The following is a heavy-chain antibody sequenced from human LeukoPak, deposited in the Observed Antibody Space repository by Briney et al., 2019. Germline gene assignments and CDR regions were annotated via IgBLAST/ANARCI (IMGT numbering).Heavy chain of an antibody. V-gene: IGHV3-21*01. J-gene: IGHJ4*02. CDR2: ISGSSSYI. CDR1: GFTFSSYN. CDR3: ARGQMHLWLHEDY. D-gene: IGHD5-18*01. Sequence: GGSLRLSCAASGFTFSSYNMNWVRQAPGKGLEWVSSISGSSSYIFYADSVRGRFTISRDNAKNSLYLQMNGLRAEDTAVYYCARGQMHLWLHEDYWGQGTLVTVSS.